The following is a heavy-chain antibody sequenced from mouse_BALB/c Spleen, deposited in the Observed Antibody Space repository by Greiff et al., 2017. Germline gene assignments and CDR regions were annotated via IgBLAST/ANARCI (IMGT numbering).Heavy chain of an antibody. V-gene: IGHV5-9-3*01. D-gene: IGHD2-1*01. Sequence: EVHLVESGGGLVKPGGSLKLSCAASGFTFSSYAMSWVRQTPEKRLEWVATISSGGSYTYYPDSVKGRFTISRDNAKNTLYLQMSSLRSEDTAMYYCARDDGNPFDYWGQGTTLTVSS. CDR1: GFTFSSYA. J-gene: IGHJ2*01. CDR3: ARDDGNPFDY. CDR2: ISSGGSYT.